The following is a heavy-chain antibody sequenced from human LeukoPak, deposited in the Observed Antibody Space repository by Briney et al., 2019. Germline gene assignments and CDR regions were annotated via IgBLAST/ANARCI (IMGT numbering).Heavy chain of an antibody. Sequence: TLSLTCTVSGGSISSGFYDRYWIRQPAGKGLEWIGHIYTSKSMNYNPSLKSRVTISVDTSKNQFSLKLTSVTAADTAVYYCTKGRGIWGQGTLVTVSS. CDR3: TKGRGI. V-gene: IGHV4-61*09. J-gene: IGHJ4*02. D-gene: IGHD3-10*01. CDR1: GGSISSGFYD. CDR2: IYTSKSM.